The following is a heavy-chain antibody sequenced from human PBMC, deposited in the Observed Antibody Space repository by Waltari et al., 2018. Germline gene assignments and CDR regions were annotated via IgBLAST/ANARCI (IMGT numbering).Heavy chain of an antibody. D-gene: IGHD3-9*01. V-gene: IGHV4-39*07. CDR2: IYYSGNT. Sequence: QLQESGPGLMKTSETLSLTCTVSGDSIRSSHYYWGWIRHPTGKGLEGIGSIYYSGNTYYNPSLKSRATVAVDTSKHQFSLNLISVTAADTAVYFCARDFTVRYFDWLSQGDLYYFDNWGQGTLVTVSS. CDR1: GDSIRSSHYY. CDR3: ARDFTVRYFDWLSQGDLYYFDN. J-gene: IGHJ4*02.